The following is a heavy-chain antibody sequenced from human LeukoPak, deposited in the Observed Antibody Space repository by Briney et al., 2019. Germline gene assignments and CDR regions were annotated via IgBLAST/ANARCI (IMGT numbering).Heavy chain of an antibody. CDR1: RFTFSSYT. CDR3: ARLNYDFWSGVWEGYYMDV. Sequence: PGGSLRLSCSASRFTFSSYTMNWVRQAPGKGLEWVSSIDPSSTYIYYADSVKGRFTISRDNSKNTLYLQMNSLRAEDTAVYYCARLNYDFWSGVWEGYYMDVWGKGTTVTVSS. D-gene: IGHD3-3*01. J-gene: IGHJ6*03. V-gene: IGHV3-21*01. CDR2: IDPSSTYI.